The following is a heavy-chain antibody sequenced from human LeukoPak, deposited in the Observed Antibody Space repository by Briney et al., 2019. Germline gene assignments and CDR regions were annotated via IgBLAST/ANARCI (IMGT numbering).Heavy chain of an antibody. CDR3: ARAYCGGDCYNDY. J-gene: IGHJ4*02. D-gene: IGHD2-21*02. CDR2: INVGNANT. CDR1: GYTFTTYA. Sequence: ASVKVSCKASGYTFTTYAIHWVRQAPGQGIEWMGWINVGNANTRYSQKFQGRVTITRDTSASTAYIEMSSLRSEDTAVYYCARAYCGGDCYNDYWGQGTLVTVSS. V-gene: IGHV1-3*01.